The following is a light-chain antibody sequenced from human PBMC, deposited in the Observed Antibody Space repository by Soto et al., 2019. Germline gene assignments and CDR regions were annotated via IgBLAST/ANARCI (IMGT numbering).Light chain of an antibody. CDR2: HIS. J-gene: IGKJ1*01. Sequence: DDMLTPPPLPSHITIGLPASISCRSRQSLLHVNGNTYFGWLHQRPGQPPRLLICHISKRFSGVPDRFSCSWAGTYFTLTISSVEAEDVGVYYCMQVTHFPQTFGQGTTVDIK. CDR3: MQVTHFPQT. V-gene: IGKV2-24*01. CDR1: QSLLHVNGNTY.